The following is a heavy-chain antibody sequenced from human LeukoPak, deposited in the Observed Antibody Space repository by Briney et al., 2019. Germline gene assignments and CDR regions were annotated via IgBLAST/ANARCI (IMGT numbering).Heavy chain of an antibody. CDR2: ISGSGVYT. V-gene: IGHV3-23*01. CDR1: GFTFSSYA. J-gene: IGHJ4*02. D-gene: IGHD3-22*01. CDR3: ASPDSSFDY. Sequence: TGGSLRLSCAASGFTFSSYAMSWVRQAPGKGLEWVSGISGSGVYTYYADSVKGRFTISRDNAKNSLYLQMNSLRAEDTAVYYCASPDSSFDYWGQGTLVTVSS.